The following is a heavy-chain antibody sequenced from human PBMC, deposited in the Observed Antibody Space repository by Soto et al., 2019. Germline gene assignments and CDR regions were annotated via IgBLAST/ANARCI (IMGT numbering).Heavy chain of an antibody. CDR1: AFTFSNYT. CDR3: AGRSGSSDS. Sequence: QVQLVESGGGVVQPGRSLRLSCAASAFTFSNYTMNWVRQAPGKGLEWVARMSYDGSDKYYADSVKGRFTISRDNSKNTLYLKMDSLRVEDTALYYCAGRSGSSDSWGQGTLVTVSS. J-gene: IGHJ4*02. V-gene: IGHV3-30*04. CDR2: MSYDGSDK. D-gene: IGHD3-10*01.